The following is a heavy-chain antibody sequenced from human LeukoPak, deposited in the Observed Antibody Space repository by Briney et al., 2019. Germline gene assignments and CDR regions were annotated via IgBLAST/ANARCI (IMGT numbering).Heavy chain of an antibody. D-gene: IGHD6-13*01. CDR2: ISYDGSNK. CDR1: GFTFSNYA. CDR3: ARVDGGSSWYSTGYYYYYGMDV. J-gene: IGHJ6*02. Sequence: PGGSLRLSCVASGFTFSNYAMHWVRQAPGKGLEWVAVISYDGSNKYYADSVKGRFAISRDNSKNTLYLQMNSLRAEDTAVYYCARVDGGSSWYSTGYYYYYGMDVWGQGTTVTVSS. V-gene: IGHV3-30*09.